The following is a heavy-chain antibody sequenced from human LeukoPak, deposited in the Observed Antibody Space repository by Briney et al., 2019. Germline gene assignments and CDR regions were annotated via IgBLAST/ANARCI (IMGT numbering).Heavy chain of an antibody. Sequence: GGSLRLSCAVSGFTFSSYAKHWVRQAPGKGLEYVSAISSNGGSTYYANSVKGRFTISRDNSKNTPYPQMGSLRAEDMAVYYYAREHEGYCSGGSCYSPAFDIWGQGTMVTVSS. J-gene: IGHJ3*02. V-gene: IGHV3-64*01. CDR1: GFTFSSYA. CDR2: ISSNGGST. CDR3: AREHEGYCSGGSCYSPAFDI. D-gene: IGHD2-15*01.